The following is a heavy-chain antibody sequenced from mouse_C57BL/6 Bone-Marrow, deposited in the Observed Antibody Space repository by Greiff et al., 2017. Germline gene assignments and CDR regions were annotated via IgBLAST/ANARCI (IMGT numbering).Heavy chain of an antibody. CDR3: ASYYREAMDD. V-gene: IGHV1-63*01. J-gene: IGHJ4*01. CDR1: GYTFTNYW. Sequence: QVQLQQSGAELVRPGTSVKMSCKASGYTFTNYWIGWAKQRPGHGLEWIGDIYPGGGYTNYNEKFKGKATLTADKSSSTAYMQFSSLTSEDSAIYYCASYYREAMDDWGQGTSVTVSS. CDR2: IYPGGGYT. D-gene: IGHD2-12*01.